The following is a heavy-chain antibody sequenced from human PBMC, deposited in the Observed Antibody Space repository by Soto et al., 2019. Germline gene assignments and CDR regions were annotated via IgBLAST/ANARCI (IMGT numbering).Heavy chain of an antibody. J-gene: IGHJ1*01. CDR1: GFTFSSYA. Sequence: WGSLRLSCVASGFTFSSYALHWVRQAPGKGLEWVALISNDGMNTFYADSVKSRMTVSRDKAEKTMYLQMNSLTAEDTAVYYCAKGLRFMEHWGQGTVVTVSS. CDR2: ISNDGMNT. D-gene: IGHD1-1*01. CDR3: AKGLRFMEH. V-gene: IGHV3-30-3*02.